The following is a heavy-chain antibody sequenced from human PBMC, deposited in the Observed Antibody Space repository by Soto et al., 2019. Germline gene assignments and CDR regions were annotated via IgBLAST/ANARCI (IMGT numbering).Heavy chain of an antibody. CDR1: GFIFTSYS. D-gene: IGHD1-26*01. V-gene: IGHV3-48*02. J-gene: IGHJ4*02. Sequence: EVQLVESGGGLVQPGGSLRLSCAASGFIFTSYSMNWVRQAPGKGLEWLSYIRIDSNHIGYADSVRGRFTISSDIAKNSLYLQMNSLRDEDTAVYDCARDLSYAFDYWGQGTLVTVSS. CDR2: IRIDSNHI. CDR3: ARDLSYAFDY.